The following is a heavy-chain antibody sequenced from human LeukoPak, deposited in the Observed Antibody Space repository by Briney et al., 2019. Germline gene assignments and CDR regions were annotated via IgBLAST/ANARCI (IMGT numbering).Heavy chain of an antibody. V-gene: IGHV3-7*01. J-gene: IGHJ4*02. D-gene: IGHD3-10*01. Sequence: GGSLRLSCATSGFTFSSYWMTWVRQAPGKGLEWVANIQQGGGSTHYVDSVKGRFTISRDNTRNSLYLQMNSLRAEDTAVYYCARDWSASGSLDSWGQGTLVTVSS. CDR2: IQQGGGST. CDR3: ARDWSASGSLDS. CDR1: GFTFSSYW.